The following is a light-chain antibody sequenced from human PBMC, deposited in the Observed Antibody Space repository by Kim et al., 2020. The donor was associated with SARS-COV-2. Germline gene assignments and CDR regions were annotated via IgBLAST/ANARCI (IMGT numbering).Light chain of an antibody. V-gene: IGLV2-14*01. CDR2: DFS. CDR3: SSYTSSSTWV. CDR1: SSDVGGYNY. Sequence: QSALTQPASVSGSPGQSITISCTGTSSDVGGYNYVSWYQQHPGKAPKLMIYDFSKRPSGVSNRFSGSKSGNTASLTISGLQAEDEADYYCSSYTSSSTWVFGGGTQLNVL. J-gene: IGLJ3*02.